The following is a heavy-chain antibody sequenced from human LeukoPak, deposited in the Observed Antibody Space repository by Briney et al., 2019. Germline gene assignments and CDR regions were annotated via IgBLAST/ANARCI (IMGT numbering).Heavy chain of an antibody. D-gene: IGHD2-2*01. CDR2: IIPIFGTA. CDR3: ARVGRFAVGYCSSTSCPRDAFDI. CDR1: GGTFSSYA. V-gene: IGHV1-69*06. Sequence: GASVKVSCKASGGTFSSYAISWVRQAPGQGLEWMGGIIPIFGTANYAQKFQGRVTITADKSTSTAYMELSSLRSEDTAVYYCARVGRFAVGYCSSTSCPRDAFDIWGKGTTVTVSS. J-gene: IGHJ3*02.